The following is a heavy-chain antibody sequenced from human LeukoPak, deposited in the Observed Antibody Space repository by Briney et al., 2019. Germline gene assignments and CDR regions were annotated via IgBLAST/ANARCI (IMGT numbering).Heavy chain of an antibody. CDR1: GYTLTELS. D-gene: IGHD4-17*01. CDR3: ATANTVTTFRFRNYYYYYGMDV. V-gene: IGHV1-24*01. Sequence: ASVNVSCKVSGYTLTELSMHWVRQAPGKGLEWMGGFDPEDDETIYAQKFQGRVTMTEDTSTDTAYMELSSLRSEDTAVYYCATANTVTTFRFRNYYYYYGMDVWGQGTTVTVSS. J-gene: IGHJ6*02. CDR2: FDPEDDET.